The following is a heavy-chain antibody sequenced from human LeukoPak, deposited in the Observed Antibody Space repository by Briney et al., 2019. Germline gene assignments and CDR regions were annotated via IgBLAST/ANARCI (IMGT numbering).Heavy chain of an antibody. D-gene: IGHD6-19*01. Sequence: GGSLRLSCAASGFTFSSYWMHWVRQAPGKGLVWVSRINSDGSSTGYADSVKGRFTISRDNAKNTLYLQMNSLRAEDTAVYYCARDQYSSNWYVHHWGQGTLVTVS. J-gene: IGHJ1*01. V-gene: IGHV3-74*01. CDR3: ARDQYSSNWYVHH. CDR1: GFTFSSYW. CDR2: INSDGSST.